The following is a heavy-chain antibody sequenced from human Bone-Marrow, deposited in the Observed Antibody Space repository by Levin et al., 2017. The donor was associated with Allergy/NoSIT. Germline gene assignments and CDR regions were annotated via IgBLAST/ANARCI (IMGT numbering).Heavy chain of an antibody. D-gene: IGHD3-10*01. Sequence: GGSLRLSCAASGFTFSSYSMNWVRQAPGKGLEWVSSISSSSSYIYYADSVKGRFTISRDNAKNSLYLQMNSLRAEDTAVYYCARIYYGSGISPLTFDYWGQGTLVTVSS. CDR2: ISSSSSYI. V-gene: IGHV3-21*01. J-gene: IGHJ4*02. CDR3: ARIYYGSGISPLTFDY. CDR1: GFTFSSYS.